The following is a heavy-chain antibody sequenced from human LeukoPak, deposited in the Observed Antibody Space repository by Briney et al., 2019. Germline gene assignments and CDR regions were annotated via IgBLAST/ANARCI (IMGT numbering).Heavy chain of an antibody. Sequence: PGGSLRLSCAASGFTFSSYWMHWVRQAPGKGLVWVSRVNSDGSSTSYADSVKGRFTISRDNAKNTLYLQMNSLRAEDTAVYYCARVLYSSGWYDYWGQGTLVTVSS. V-gene: IGHV3-74*01. CDR2: VNSDGSST. CDR3: ARVLYSSGWYDY. CDR1: GFTFSSYW. J-gene: IGHJ4*02. D-gene: IGHD6-19*01.